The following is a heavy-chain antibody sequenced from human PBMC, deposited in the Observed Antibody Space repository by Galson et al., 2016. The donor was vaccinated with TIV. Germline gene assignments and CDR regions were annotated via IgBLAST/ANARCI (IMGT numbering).Heavy chain of an antibody. D-gene: IGHD4-23*01. V-gene: IGHV1-2*02. CDR3: AKGYTDLTPGVDQ. J-gene: IGHJ4*02. CDR2: INPNSGGT. Sequence: SVKVSCKASGYTFTGYYIHWVRQAPGQGLEWMGWINPNSGGTHYAQKFQGRVTMTRDTSITTAYIELSRLRSDDTAVYCCAKGYTDLTPGVDQWGQGTLVTVSS. CDR1: GYTFTGYY.